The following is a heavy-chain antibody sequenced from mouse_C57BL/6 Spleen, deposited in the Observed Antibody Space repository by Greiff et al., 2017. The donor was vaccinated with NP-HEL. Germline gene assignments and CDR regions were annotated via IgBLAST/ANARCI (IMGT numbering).Heavy chain of an antibody. CDR2: IDPSDSYT. CDR1: GYTFTSYW. Sequence: QVQLQQPGAELVKPGASVKLSCKASGYTFTSYWMQWVKQRPGQGLEWIGEIDPSDSYTNYNQKFKGKATLTVATSSSTAYMQLSSLTSEDSAVYYCAREGFAYWGQGTLVTVSA. J-gene: IGHJ3*01. D-gene: IGHD3-3*01. CDR3: AREGFAY. V-gene: IGHV1-50*01.